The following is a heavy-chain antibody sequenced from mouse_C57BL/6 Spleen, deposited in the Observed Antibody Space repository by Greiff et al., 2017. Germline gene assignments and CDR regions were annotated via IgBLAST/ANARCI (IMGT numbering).Heavy chain of an antibody. CDR1: GYSITSGYY. CDR2: ISYDGSN. J-gene: IGHJ4*01. V-gene: IGHV3-6*01. D-gene: IGHD2-4*01. CDR3: ARDDYDSYAMDY. Sequence: EVQLVESGPGLVKPSQSLSLTCSVTGYSITSGYYWNWIRQFPGNKLEWMGYISYDGSNNYNPSLKNRISITRDTSKNQFFLKLNSVTTEDTATYYCARDDYDSYAMDYWGQGTSVTVSS.